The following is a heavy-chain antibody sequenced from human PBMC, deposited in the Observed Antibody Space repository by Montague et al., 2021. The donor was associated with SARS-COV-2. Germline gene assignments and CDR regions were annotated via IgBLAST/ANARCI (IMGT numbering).Heavy chain of an antibody. Sequence: PALVKPTQTLTLTCTFSGFSLSTSGVGVGWIRQPPGKALEWLAXXXWXXXKRXSPSLKRRLTITKDTSKNPVVLTMTNMDPVDTATYYCAHSYGDYLFDYWGQGTLVTVSS. CDR3: AHSYGDYLFDY. J-gene: IGHJ4*02. D-gene: IGHD4-17*01. V-gene: IGHV2-5*02. CDR2: XXWXXXK. CDR1: GFSLSTSGVG.